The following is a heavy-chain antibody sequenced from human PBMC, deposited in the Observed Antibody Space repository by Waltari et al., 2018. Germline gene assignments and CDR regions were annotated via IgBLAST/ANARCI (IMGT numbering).Heavy chain of an antibody. CDR1: GGSISSSSYY. V-gene: IGHV4-39*07. Sequence: QLQLQESGPGLVKPSETLSLTCTVSGGSISSSSYYWGWIRQPPGKGLEWIGSIYYSGSTYYNPSLKGRVTISVDTSKNQFSLKLSSVTAADTAVYYCARDLGAFWSGYYFDYWGQGTLVTVSS. J-gene: IGHJ4*02. CDR3: ARDLGAFWSGYYFDY. D-gene: IGHD3-3*01. CDR2: IYYSGST.